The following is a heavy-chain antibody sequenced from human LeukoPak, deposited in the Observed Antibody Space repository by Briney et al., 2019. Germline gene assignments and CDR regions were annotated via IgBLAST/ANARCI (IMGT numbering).Heavy chain of an antibody. CDR3: AKGPFPYGDFDY. CDR2: LYPAGDT. Sequence: PGGSLRLSCAASGITVSDNYMSWVRQTPGKGLEWVSTLYPAGDTYFADSVRGRFTISRDISKNTVYLQMGSLRAEDTAVYFCAKGPFPYGDFDYWGQGALVTRSS. D-gene: IGHD4-17*01. CDR1: GITVSDNY. V-gene: IGHV3-53*01. J-gene: IGHJ4*02.